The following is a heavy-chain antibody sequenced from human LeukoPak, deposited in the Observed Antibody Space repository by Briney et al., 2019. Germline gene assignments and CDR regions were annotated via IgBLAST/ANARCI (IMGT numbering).Heavy chain of an antibody. CDR1: GGSFSGYY. D-gene: IGHD3-10*01. V-gene: IGHV4-34*01. CDR3: ARVLSPYGSGRRRNDY. CDR2: INHSGST. J-gene: IGHJ4*02. Sequence: SETLSLTCAVYGGSFSGYYWSWIRQPPGKGLEWIGEINHSGSTNYNPSLKSRVTISVDTSKNQFSLKLSSVTAADTAVYYCARVLSPYGSGRRRNDYWGQGTLVTVSS.